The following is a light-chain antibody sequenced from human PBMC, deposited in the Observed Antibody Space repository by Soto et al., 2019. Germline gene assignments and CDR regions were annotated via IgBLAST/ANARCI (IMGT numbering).Light chain of an antibody. CDR1: SSDVGAYKY. CDR2: EVT. J-gene: IGLJ3*02. V-gene: IGLV2-8*01. CDR3: TSYVGNDIWV. Sequence: QSALTQPPSASGSPGQSVTISCTGTSSDVGAYKYVSWYQQYLGKAPKLMIYEVTKRPSGVPDRFSGSKSGNTASLTVSGLQAEDEADYYCTSYVGNDIWVFGGGTKLTVL.